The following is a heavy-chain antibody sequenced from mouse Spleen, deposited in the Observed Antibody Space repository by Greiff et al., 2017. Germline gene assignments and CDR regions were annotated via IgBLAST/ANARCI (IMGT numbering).Heavy chain of an antibody. CDR2: IYPGNSDT. J-gene: IGHJ2*01. V-gene: IGHV1-5*01. D-gene: IGHD1-1*01. CDR3: TRFYYYDGSFYYFDY. Sequence: EVQVVESGTVLARPGASVKMSCKTSGYTFTSYWMHWVKQRPGQGLEWIGAIYPGNSDTSYNQKFKGKAKLTAVTSASTAYMELSSLTNEDSAVYYCTRFYYYDGSFYYFDYWGQGTTLTVSA. CDR1: GYTFTSYW.